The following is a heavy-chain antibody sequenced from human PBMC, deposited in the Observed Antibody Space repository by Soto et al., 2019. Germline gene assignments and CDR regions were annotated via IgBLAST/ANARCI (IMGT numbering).Heavy chain of an antibody. V-gene: IGHV1-69*13. D-gene: IGHD2-8*01. CDR3: ASVRRYTGVGPYYYFATVV. CDR2: SIPIFGTA. Sequence: ASVKVSCKASGGTFNNYPITWVRQAPGEGLEWMGGSIPIFGTANYAQKFQGGVTISVDESTSTAYMELSSLRSEDTAVYYCASVRRYTGVGPYYYFATVVWGQGTTVSVSS. J-gene: IGHJ6*02. CDR1: GGTFNNYP.